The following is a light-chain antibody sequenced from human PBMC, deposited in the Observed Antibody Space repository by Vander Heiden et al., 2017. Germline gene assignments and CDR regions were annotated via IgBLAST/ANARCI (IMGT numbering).Light chain of an antibody. Sequence: QSALTQPASVSGSPGQSITISCTGTSSDVGGYNYVSWYQQHPGKALKLMIYDVSNRPSGVSNRFSGSKSGNTASLTISGLQAEDEADYYCSSYTSSSTLGVVFGGGTKLTGL. CDR2: DVS. CDR1: SSDVGGYNY. J-gene: IGLJ2*01. CDR3: SSYTSSSTLGVV. V-gene: IGLV2-14*01.